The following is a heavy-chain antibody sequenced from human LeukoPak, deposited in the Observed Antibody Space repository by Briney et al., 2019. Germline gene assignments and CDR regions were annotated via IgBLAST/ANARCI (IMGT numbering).Heavy chain of an antibody. D-gene: IGHD4-17*01. CDR3: AASTVTTYFFDP. CDR1: GGSFSHYY. J-gene: IGHJ5*02. CDR2: INHSGST. Sequence: SETLSLTCAVYGGSFSHYYWSWIRQPPGKGLEWIGEINHSGSTNYNPSLKSRVTISVDTSKNQFSLKLSSVTAADTAVYYCAASTVTTYFFDPWGQGTLVTVSS. V-gene: IGHV4-34*01.